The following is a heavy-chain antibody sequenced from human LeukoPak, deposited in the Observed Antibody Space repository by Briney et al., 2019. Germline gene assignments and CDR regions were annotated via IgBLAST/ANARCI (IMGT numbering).Heavy chain of an antibody. D-gene: IGHD3-16*01. CDR3: ATVGGGWVAFEY. Sequence: GGSLRLSCAASGFTFGHSAMPSGRQTPGKGLEWVSGISESGGATYYAGSAKGRFTISRDNSKNTLYLQMNSLRSDDTAVYYCATVGGGWVAFEYWGQGALVTVSS. CDR2: ISESGGAT. J-gene: IGHJ4*02. V-gene: IGHV3-23*01. CDR1: GFTFGHSA.